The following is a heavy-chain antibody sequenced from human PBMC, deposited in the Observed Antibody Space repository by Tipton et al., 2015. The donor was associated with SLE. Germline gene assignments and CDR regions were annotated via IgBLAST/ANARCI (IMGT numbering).Heavy chain of an antibody. J-gene: IGHJ4*02. CDR1: GFTFSSYG. CDR3: ANAQTYYYDSSGYYGY. D-gene: IGHD3-22*01. Sequence: SLRLSCAASGFTFSSYGMHWVRQAPGKGLEWVAVIWYDGSNKYYADSVKGRFTISRDNSKNTLYLQMNSLRAEDTAVYYCANAQTYYYDSSGYYGYWGQGTLVTVSS. V-gene: IGHV3-33*06. CDR2: IWYDGSNK.